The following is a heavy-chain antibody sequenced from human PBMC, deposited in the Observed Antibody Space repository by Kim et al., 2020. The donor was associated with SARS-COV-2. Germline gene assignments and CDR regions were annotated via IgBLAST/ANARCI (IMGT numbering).Heavy chain of an antibody. CDR3: ARRSAYYYDSSGYLYYYYGMDV. J-gene: IGHJ6*02. D-gene: IGHD3-22*01. Sequence: SETLSLTCTVSGGSISSSSYYWGWIRQPPGKGLEWIGSIYYSGSTYYNPSLKSRVTISVDTSKNQFSLKLSSVTAADTAVYYCARRSAYYYDSSGYLYYYYGMDVWGQGTTVTVSS. CDR2: IYYSGST. V-gene: IGHV4-39*01. CDR1: GGSISSSSYY.